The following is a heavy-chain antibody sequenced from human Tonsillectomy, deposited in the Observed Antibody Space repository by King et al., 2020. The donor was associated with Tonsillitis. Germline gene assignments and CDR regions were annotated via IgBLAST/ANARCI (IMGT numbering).Heavy chain of an antibody. V-gene: IGHV1-2*02. CDR3: ATGGSGWYWVY. D-gene: IGHD6-19*01. J-gene: IGHJ4*02. CDR2: INPKSGGT. Sequence: QLVQSGAEVKKPGASGRVSCKASGYTFTAYYIHWVRQAPGQGLEWMGWINPKSGGTTYTQKFQGRVTMTRDTSISTAYMELSSLRSDDTAVYYCATGGSGWYWVYWGQGTLVTVSS. CDR1: GYTFTAYY.